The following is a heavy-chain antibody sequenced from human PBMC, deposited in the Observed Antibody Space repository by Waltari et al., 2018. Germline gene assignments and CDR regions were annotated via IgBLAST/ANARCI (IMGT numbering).Heavy chain of an antibody. Sequence: QVQLQQWGAGLLKPSETLSLTCAVYGGSFSGYYWSWIRQPPGKGLEWIGEINHSGSTNYNPSLKSRVTISVDTSKNQFSLKLSSVTAADTAVYYCARERITMIVVDHYYYYGMDVWGQGTTVTVSS. J-gene: IGHJ6*02. V-gene: IGHV4-34*01. CDR3: ARERITMIVVDHYYYYGMDV. CDR1: GGSFSGYY. CDR2: INHSGST. D-gene: IGHD3-22*01.